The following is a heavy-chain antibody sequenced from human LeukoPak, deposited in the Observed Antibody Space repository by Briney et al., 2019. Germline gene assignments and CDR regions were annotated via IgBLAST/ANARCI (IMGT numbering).Heavy chain of an antibody. Sequence: GGSLRLSCAASGFSFSTNWMSWVRQAPGKGLEWVANIKQDGSEKFYVDSVKGRFTISRDNAKNSVYQQMNSLRAEDTAVYYCARDYDWGQGTLVTVSS. D-gene: IGHD3-16*01. CDR2: IKQDGSEK. J-gene: IGHJ4*02. V-gene: IGHV3-7*04. CDR3: ARDYD. CDR1: GFSFSTNW.